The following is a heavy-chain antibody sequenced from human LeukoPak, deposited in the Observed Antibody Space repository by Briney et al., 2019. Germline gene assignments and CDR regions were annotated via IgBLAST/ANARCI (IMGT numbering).Heavy chain of an antibody. Sequence: GGSLRLSCEVSGFTVSSNYMSWVRQAPGKGLEWVSVIYSGGSTFYADSVKGRFTISRDNAKNSLYLQMNSLRAEDTAVYYCARDTAMDYWGQGTLVTASS. CDR2: IYSGGST. CDR3: ARDTAMDY. V-gene: IGHV3-53*01. J-gene: IGHJ4*02. D-gene: IGHD5-18*01. CDR1: GFTVSSNY.